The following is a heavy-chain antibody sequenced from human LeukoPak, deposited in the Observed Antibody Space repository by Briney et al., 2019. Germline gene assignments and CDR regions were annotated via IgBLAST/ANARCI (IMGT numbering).Heavy chain of an antibody. Sequence: SETLSLTCGVSVGSITTTTWWSWVGQPPGQGLEWIGEISLSGLTNYNPSLKSRVTVSLDKSKNLLFLKMTSVTAADTAVYYCSRENGAFSPFGYWGQGTLVTVSS. CDR3: SRENGAFSPFGY. J-gene: IGHJ4*02. D-gene: IGHD2-8*01. V-gene: IGHV4-4*02. CDR1: VGSITTTTW. CDR2: ISLSGLT.